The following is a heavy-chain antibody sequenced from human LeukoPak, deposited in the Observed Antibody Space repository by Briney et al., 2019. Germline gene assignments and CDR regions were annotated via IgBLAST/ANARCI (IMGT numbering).Heavy chain of an antibody. CDR3: ARDPLYDFSSGRPTPMDV. Sequence: SETLSLTCTVSGGSISSGSYDWGWIRQRAGKGLEWIGRIYTSGSTNYNPSLKTRVTISVDTSKNQFSLKLSSVTAADTAVYYCARDPLYDFSSGRPTPMDVWGKGTTVTVSS. CDR1: GGSISSGSYD. V-gene: IGHV4-61*02. J-gene: IGHJ6*03. CDR2: IYTSGST. D-gene: IGHD3-3*01.